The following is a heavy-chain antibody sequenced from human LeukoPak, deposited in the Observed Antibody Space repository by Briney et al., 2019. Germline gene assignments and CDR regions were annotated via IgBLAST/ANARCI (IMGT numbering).Heavy chain of an antibody. CDR1: GFTFSKAW. V-gene: IGHV3-15*01. Sequence: GGSLRLSCAASGFTFSKAWMRWVRQAPGKGLEWVGRIKCKTDGGTTDYAAPVTGRFTISRDDSKHTLYLQMNSLKTEDTAVYYCTTDGDTIFGVIAYWGPGTLVTVSP. D-gene: IGHD3-3*01. CDR2: IKCKTDGGTT. J-gene: IGHJ4*02. CDR3: TTDGDTIFGVIAY.